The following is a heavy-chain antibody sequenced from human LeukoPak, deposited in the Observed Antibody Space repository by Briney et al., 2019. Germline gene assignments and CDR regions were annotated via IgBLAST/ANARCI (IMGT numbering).Heavy chain of an antibody. J-gene: IGHJ2*01. CDR3: ARAQGYLDL. CDR1: GESVSIKSAS. V-gene: IGHV6-1*01. CDR2: TYYRSKWYN. Sequence: SQTLSLTCAISGESVSIKSASWNWIRQSPSRGLEWLGRTYYRSKWYNEYAVSVKSRLTINPDTSKNQFSLQLNSVTPDDTAVYYCARAQGYLDLWGRGTLVTVSS.